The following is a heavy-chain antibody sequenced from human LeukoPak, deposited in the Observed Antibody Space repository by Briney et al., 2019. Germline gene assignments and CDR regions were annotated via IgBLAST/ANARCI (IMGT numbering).Heavy chain of an antibody. CDR3: AKAPVGHCSGAFCYHFDS. V-gene: IGHV3-23*01. CDR1: GFTFSTYA. J-gene: IGHJ4*02. D-gene: IGHD2-15*01. Sequence: GGSLRLSCAASGFTFSTYAMSCVRQTPGKGLEWVAAISGDNPDTYHANSVKGRFTISRDNSKNTLHLQMSGLRTEDTARYYCAKAPVGHCSGAFCYHFDSWGQGTLVTVSS. CDR2: ISGDNPDT.